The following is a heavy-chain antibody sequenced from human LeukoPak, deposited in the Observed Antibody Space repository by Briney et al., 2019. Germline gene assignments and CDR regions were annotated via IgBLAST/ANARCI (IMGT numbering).Heavy chain of an antibody. CDR3: ARLLGDYGPGSHYRPGEFDP. CDR1: GFTFSSYS. CDR2: ISSSSSYI. D-gene: IGHD3-10*01. Sequence: PGGSLRLSCAASGFTFSSYSMNWVRQAPGKGLEWVSSISSSSSYIYYADSVKGRFTISRDNAKNSLYLQMHSLRVDDTAVYYCARLLGDYGPGSHYRPGEFDPWGQGTLVTVSS. V-gene: IGHV3-21*06. J-gene: IGHJ5*02.